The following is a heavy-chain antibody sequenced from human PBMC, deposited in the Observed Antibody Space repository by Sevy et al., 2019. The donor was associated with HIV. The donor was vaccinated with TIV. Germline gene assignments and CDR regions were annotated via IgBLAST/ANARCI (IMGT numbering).Heavy chain of an antibody. D-gene: IGHD3-9*01. V-gene: IGHV3-30*18. CDR2: ISYHGRDK. CDR3: AKDFTGYNGMDV. Sequence: GGSLRLSCVASGFSLNNYWMNWVRQAPGKGLEWVAVISYHGRDKFYAYSVKGRSTISRDNSKNILYLQMVSLRAEDTAVYYCAKDFTGYNGMDVWGQGTMVTVSS. J-gene: IGHJ6*02. CDR1: GFSLNNYW.